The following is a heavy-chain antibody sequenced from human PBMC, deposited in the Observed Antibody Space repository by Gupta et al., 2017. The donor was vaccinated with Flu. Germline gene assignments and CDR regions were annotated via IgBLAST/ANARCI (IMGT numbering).Heavy chain of an antibody. CDR3: AKDQREYCSGGDCYPQILDF. D-gene: IGHD2-15*01. CDR2: ISYDGSYK. CDR1: GFIFSAYG. Sequence: QVQLVESGGGVVQPGRSLRLSCAASGFIFSAYGLHWVRKAPGKGLEWVAVISYDGSYKYYGDSVKGRFTISRDNSKNTLYLQMNSLRPDDTAVYYCAKDQREYCSGGDCYPQILDFWGQGSLVTVSP. V-gene: IGHV3-30*18. J-gene: IGHJ4*02.